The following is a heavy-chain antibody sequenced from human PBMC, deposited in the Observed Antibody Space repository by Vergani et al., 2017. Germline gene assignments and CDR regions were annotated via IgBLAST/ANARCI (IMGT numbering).Heavy chain of an antibody. D-gene: IGHD7-27*01. Sequence: VQLLESGGGLVQPGGSLRLSCAASGFTFSSYGMHWVRQAPGKGLEWVAFIRYDGSNKYYADSVKGRFTISRDNSKNTLYLQMNSLRAEDTAVYYCAKDNPNWGGGEDYFDYWGQGTLVTVSS. J-gene: IGHJ4*02. V-gene: IGHV3-30*02. CDR2: IRYDGSNK. CDR1: GFTFSSYG. CDR3: AKDNPNWGGGEDYFDY.